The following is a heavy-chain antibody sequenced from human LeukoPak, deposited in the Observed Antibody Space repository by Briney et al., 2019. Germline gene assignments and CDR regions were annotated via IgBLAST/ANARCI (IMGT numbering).Heavy chain of an antibody. Sequence: GGSLRLSCAVSGFTLSNYGMSWVRQAPGKGLEWVAGISGSGGRTNYADSVKGRFTISRDNPKNALYLQMNSLRVEDTAVYFCAKRGVVIRVILVGFHKEAYYFHSWGQGALVTVSS. J-gene: IGHJ4*02. V-gene: IGHV3-23*01. CDR2: ISGSGGRT. D-gene: IGHD3-22*01. CDR1: GFTLSNYG. CDR3: AKRGVVIRVILVGFHKEAYYFHS.